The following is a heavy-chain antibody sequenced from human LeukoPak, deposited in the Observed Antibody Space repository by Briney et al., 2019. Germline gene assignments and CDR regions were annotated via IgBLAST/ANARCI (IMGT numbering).Heavy chain of an antibody. Sequence: SETLSLTCAVYGGSFSGYYWSWIRQPPGEGLEWIGETNHSGSTNYNPSLKSRVTISVDTSKNQFSLKLSSVTAADTAVYYCARSIGGVWGSYRQPDYWGQGTLVTVSS. CDR2: TNHSGST. D-gene: IGHD3-16*02. CDR1: GGSFSGYY. CDR3: ARSIGGVWGSYRQPDY. V-gene: IGHV4-34*01. J-gene: IGHJ4*02.